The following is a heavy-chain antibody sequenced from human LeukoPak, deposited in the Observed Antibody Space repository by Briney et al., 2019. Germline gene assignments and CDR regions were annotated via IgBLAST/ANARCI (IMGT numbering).Heavy chain of an antibody. V-gene: IGHV1-18*01. CDR1: GYTFTSYG. J-gene: IGHJ6*02. D-gene: IGHD2-2*01. CDR2: ISAYNGNT. Sequence: ASVKVSCKASGYTFTSYGISWVRQAPGQGLEWMGWISAYNGNTNYAQKLQGRVTMTTDTSTSTAYMELRSLRSDDTAVYYCARDKGMDCSSTNCYAGVYYYYYYGMDVRGQGTTVTVSS. CDR3: ARDKGMDCSSTNCYAGVYYYYYYGMDV.